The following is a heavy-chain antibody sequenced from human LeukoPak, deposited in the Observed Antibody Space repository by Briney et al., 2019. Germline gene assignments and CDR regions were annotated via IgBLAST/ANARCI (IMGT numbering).Heavy chain of an antibody. CDR3: ARSQNYYGSGDY. J-gene: IGHJ4*02. D-gene: IGHD3-10*01. V-gene: IGHV4-61*01. CDR1: AGSVSNGNYY. Sequence: SETLSLTCTVSAGSVSNGNYYWGWLRQPPGKALEWIGYIYYTGTTYYIPSLEGRVTISVDTSKNQFSVKLNSVTAADTAVYYCARSQNYYGSGDYWGPGTLVTVSS. CDR2: IYYTGTT.